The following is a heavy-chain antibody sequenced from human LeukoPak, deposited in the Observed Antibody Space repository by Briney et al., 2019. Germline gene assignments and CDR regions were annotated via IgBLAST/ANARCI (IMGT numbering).Heavy chain of an antibody. CDR2: LYSGGST. J-gene: IGHJ6*02. D-gene: IGHD5-24*01. Sequence: GSLRLSCAAPGFTLIGNYMSWVRQAAGKGLGWVSLLYSGGSTYYADSVKGRFSISRDNSKNTLYLQMNSLRAEDTAVYYCASRDKGYYYGMDVWGQGTTVTVSS. CDR1: GFTLIGNY. V-gene: IGHV3-66*01. CDR3: ASRDKGYYYGMDV.